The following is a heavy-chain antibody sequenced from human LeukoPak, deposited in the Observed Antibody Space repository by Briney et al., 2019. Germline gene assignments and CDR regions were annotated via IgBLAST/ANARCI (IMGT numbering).Heavy chain of an antibody. J-gene: IGHJ4*02. D-gene: IGHD6-19*01. Sequence: ASVKVSCKASGYTFTNYGISWVRQAPGQGLEWGAWISPYSRNTNHAEKLQGRVTMTTDTSTSTAYMELRNLRSDDTAVYYCARDLSSGGWLFDYWGQGTLVTVSS. CDR1: GYTFTNYG. CDR2: ISPYSRNT. V-gene: IGHV1-18*01. CDR3: ARDLSSGGWLFDY.